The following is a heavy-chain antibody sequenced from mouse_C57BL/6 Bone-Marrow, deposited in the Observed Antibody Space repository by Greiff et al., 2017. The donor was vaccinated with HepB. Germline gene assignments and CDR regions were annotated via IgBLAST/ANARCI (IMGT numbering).Heavy chain of an antibody. Sequence: ESGPGLVKPSQSLSLTCSVTGYSITSGYYWNWIRQFPGNKLEWMGYISYDGSNNYNPSLKNRISITRDTSKNQFFLKLNSVTTEDTATYYCARAGLFAYWGQGTLVTVSA. CDR2: ISYDGSN. J-gene: IGHJ3*01. CDR1: GYSITSGYY. D-gene: IGHD3-1*01. CDR3: ARAGLFAY. V-gene: IGHV3-6*01.